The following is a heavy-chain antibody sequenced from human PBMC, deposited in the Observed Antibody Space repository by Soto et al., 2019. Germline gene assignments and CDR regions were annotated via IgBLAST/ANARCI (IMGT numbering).Heavy chain of an antibody. CDR3: ARGRNYAAFDI. CDR1: GFIFSDYD. D-gene: IGHD1-7*01. V-gene: IGHV3-13*01. Sequence: EVQLVESGGALVQPGGSPRLSCVTSGFIFSDYDMHWVRQATGKGLEWVSGIGPASDTYYPGSVRGRFTVSRENAKDSLYLEMNSLSAGDTAVYYCARGRNYAAFDIWGQGTMVTVSS. J-gene: IGHJ3*02. CDR2: IGPASDT.